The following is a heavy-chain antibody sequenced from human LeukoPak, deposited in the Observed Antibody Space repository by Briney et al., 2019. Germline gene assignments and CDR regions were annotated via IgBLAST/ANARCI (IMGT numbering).Heavy chain of an antibody. CDR3: ARNVLLWFGELSHFDY. CDR1: GFTFSDYY. J-gene: IGHJ4*02. CDR2: ISSSSSYT. D-gene: IGHD3-10*01. V-gene: IGHV3-11*03. Sequence: PGGSLRLSCAASGFTFSDYYMSWIRQAPGKGLEWVSYISSSSSYTNYADPVKGRFTISRDNAKNSLYLQMNSLRAEDTAVYYCARNVLLWFGELSHFDYWGQGTLVTVSS.